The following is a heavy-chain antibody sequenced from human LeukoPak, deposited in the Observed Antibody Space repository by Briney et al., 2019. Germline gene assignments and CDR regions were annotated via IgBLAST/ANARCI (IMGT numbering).Heavy chain of an antibody. D-gene: IGHD5-12*01. CDR2: IYYGGNT. CDR3: ASGGALVATLAY. CDR1: GGSISSSSYY. J-gene: IGHJ4*02. V-gene: IGHV4-31*03. Sequence: PSETLSLTCTVSGGSISSSSYYWSWIRQHPGKGLEWIGYIYYGGNTYYNPSLESRVTISLDTSKNKFSLKLSSVTAADTAVYYCASGGALVATLAYWGQGILVTVSS.